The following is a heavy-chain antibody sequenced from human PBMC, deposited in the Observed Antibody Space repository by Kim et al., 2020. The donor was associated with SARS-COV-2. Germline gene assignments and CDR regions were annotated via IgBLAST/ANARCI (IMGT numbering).Heavy chain of an antibody. CDR3: ARPGSSGGWFGKLFWFFDL. CDR1: GGSISSSSYY. V-gene: IGHV4-39*01. J-gene: IGHJ2*01. CDR2: IYYSGST. Sequence: SETLSLTCTVSGGSISSSSYYWGWIRQPPGKGLEWIGSIYYSGSTYYNPSLKSRVTISVDTSKNQFSLKLSSVTAADTAVYYCARPGSSGGWFGKLFWFFDLCGRGTLGTVSS. D-gene: IGHD3-10*01.